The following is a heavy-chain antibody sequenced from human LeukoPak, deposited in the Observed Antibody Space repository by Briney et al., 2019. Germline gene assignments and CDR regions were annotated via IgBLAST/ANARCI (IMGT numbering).Heavy chain of an antibody. CDR3: AREAENNGSGSYYNYYYGMDV. Sequence: GGSLRLSCAASGFTFSSYSMNWVRQAPGKGLEWVSSISSSSYIYYADSVKGRFTISRDNAKNSLYLQMNSLRAEDTAVYYCAREAENNGSGSYYNYYYGMDVWGQGTTVTVSS. D-gene: IGHD3-10*01. CDR1: GFTFSSYS. V-gene: IGHV3-21*01. CDR2: ISSSSYI. J-gene: IGHJ6*02.